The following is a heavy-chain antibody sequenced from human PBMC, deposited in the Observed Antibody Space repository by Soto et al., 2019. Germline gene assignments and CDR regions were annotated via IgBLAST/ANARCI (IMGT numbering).Heavy chain of an antibody. CDR2: INWNSVSI. D-gene: IGHD6-13*01. J-gene: IGHJ1*01. Sequence: GGSLRLSCAASGFTFDDYAMHWVRQVPGKGLEWVSGINWNSVSIVYAHSVKGRFAISREKAKNSLHLQMNSLGAEDTAFYYCEKDKRINWYSGPFRHWGQGPLVTVS. V-gene: IGHV3-9*01. CDR1: GFTFDDYA. CDR3: EKDKRINWYSGPFRH.